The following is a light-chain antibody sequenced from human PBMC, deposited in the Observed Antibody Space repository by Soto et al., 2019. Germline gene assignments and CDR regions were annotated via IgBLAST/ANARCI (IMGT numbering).Light chain of an antibody. J-gene: IGLJ1*01. CDR2: EVN. Sequence: QSALTQPPSASGSPGQSVTISCTGTSSDVGHHKYVSWYQQHPGKAPKLMIYEVNKRPSGVPDRFSGSKSGNTASLTVSGLQAEDEADYYCSSYVGGNNYVFGPGTKVTVL. CDR3: SSYVGGNNYV. V-gene: IGLV2-8*01. CDR1: SSDVGHHKY.